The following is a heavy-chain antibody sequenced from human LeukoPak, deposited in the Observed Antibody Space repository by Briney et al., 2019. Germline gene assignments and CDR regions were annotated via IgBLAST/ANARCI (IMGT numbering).Heavy chain of an antibody. CDR2: ISSSGSTI. V-gene: IGHV3-11*04. Sequence: GGSLRLSCAASGFTFSDYYKSWIRQASGKVLEWVSYISSSGSTIYYADSVKGRFTISRDNAKNSLYLQMNSLRAEDTAVYYCARDAVAGNRYDYWGQGTLVTVSS. J-gene: IGHJ4*02. D-gene: IGHD6-19*01. CDR3: ARDAVAGNRYDY. CDR1: GFTFSDYY.